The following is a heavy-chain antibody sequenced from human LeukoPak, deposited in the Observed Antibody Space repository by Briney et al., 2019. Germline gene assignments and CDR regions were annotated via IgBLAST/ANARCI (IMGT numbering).Heavy chain of an antibody. CDR2: IIPIFGTA. CDR1: GGTFSSYA. D-gene: IGHD2-15*01. J-gene: IGHJ5*02. V-gene: IGHV1-69*01. Sequence: SVKVSCKASGGTFSSYAISWVRQAPGQGLEWMGGIIPIFGTANYAQKFQGRVTITADEPTSTAYMELSSLRSEDTAVYYCARTGSGGSFNWFDPWGQGTLVTVSS. CDR3: ARTGSGGSFNWFDP.